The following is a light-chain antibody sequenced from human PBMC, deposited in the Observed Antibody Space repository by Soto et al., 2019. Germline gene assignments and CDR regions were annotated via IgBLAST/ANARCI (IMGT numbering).Light chain of an antibody. Sequence: EIALTQSPATLSLSPGERVTLSCWASQSVSNSLAWYQQKPGQPPRLLIYDVSNRATGIPARFSGSGSGTDFTLTITSLEPEDFAVYFCHQRYNWPRVTFGQGTRLEIK. V-gene: IGKV3-11*01. CDR3: HQRYNWPRVT. CDR2: DVS. J-gene: IGKJ5*01. CDR1: QSVSNS.